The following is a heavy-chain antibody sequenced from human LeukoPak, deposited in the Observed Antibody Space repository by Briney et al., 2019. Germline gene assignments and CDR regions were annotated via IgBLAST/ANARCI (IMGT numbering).Heavy chain of an antibody. D-gene: IGHD3-10*01. CDR2: ISSSGSTI. Sequence: GGSLRLSCAASGFTFSDYYMSWIRQAPGKGLEWVSYISSSGSTIYYADSVKGRFTISRDNAKNSLYLQMNSLRAEDTAVYYCASSRRVPGVSIGYFDYWGLGTLVTVSS. CDR1: GFTFSDYY. CDR3: ASSRRVPGVSIGYFDY. J-gene: IGHJ4*02. V-gene: IGHV3-11*01.